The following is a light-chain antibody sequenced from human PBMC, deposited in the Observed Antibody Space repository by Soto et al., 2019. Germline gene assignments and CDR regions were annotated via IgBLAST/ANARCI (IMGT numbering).Light chain of an antibody. CDR1: QSVSSS. CDR2: RAS. V-gene: IGKV3-15*01. J-gene: IGKJ3*01. Sequence: EIVMTQSPATLSVSPGERATLSCRASQSVSSSLAWYQQKPGQAPRLLIFRASTRATGIPARFSGSGSGTEFTLTISSLQSEDFAVYYCPQYSNWPPFTFGPGTKVDI. CDR3: PQYSNWPPFT.